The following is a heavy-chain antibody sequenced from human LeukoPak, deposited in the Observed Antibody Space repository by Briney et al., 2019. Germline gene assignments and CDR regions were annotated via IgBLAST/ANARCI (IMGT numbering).Heavy chain of an antibody. CDR2: IYSGGST. Sequence: GGSLRLSCAASGFTVSSNYMSWVRQAPGKGLEWVSVIYSGGSTYYADSVKGRFTISRDNSKNTLYLQMNSLRAEDTAVYYCARVGSRHGYNWGDYWGLGTLVTVSS. CDR3: ARVGSRHGYNWGDY. CDR1: GFTVSSNY. V-gene: IGHV3-53*01. D-gene: IGHD5-24*01. J-gene: IGHJ4*02.